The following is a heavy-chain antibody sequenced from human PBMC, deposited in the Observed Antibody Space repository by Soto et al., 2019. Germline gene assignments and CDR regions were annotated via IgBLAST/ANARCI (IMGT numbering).Heavy chain of an antibody. CDR3: ARLGFYYQSLDP. D-gene: IGHD2-2*01. CDR1: GGSIRSNIYY. CDR2: IYYGGTT. J-gene: IGHJ5*02. Sequence: SETLSLTCSVSGGSIRSNIYYWGWIRQPPGKGLEWIGYIYYGGTTRYNPSLESRVTVSLETSKSQFSLTLSSVTASDTAVYYCARLGFYYQSLDPWGHGTLVTVSS. V-gene: IGHV4-61*05.